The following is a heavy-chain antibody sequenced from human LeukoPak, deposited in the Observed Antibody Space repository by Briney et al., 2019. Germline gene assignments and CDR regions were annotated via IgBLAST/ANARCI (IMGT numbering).Heavy chain of an antibody. CDR1: VFTVNSNN. V-gene: IGHV3-53*01. D-gene: IGHD2-15*01. J-gene: IGHJ4*02. Sequence: PGGSLSLSCAASVFTVNSNNVNWVRQAPWKGLEWVSVLYSDGRTYYADSVKGRFTISRDTSKNTLYLQVNSLRAEDTAVYYCARGGGYYPIDYWGQGTLVTVSS. CDR3: ARGGGYYPIDY. CDR2: LYSDGRT.